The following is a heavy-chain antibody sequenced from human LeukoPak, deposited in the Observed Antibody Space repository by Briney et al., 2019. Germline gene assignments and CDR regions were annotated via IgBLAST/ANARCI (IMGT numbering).Heavy chain of an antibody. CDR3: ARHPLEMATARHPWFDP. J-gene: IGHJ5*02. V-gene: IGHV5-51*01. CDR2: IYPGDSDT. D-gene: IGHD5-24*01. Sequence: GESLKISCKGSGYSFTSYWIGWVRQMPGKGLEWMGIIYPGDSDTRHSPSFQGQVTISADKSISTAYLQWSSLKASDTAMYYCARHPLEMATARHPWFDPWGQGTLVTVSS. CDR1: GYSFTSYW.